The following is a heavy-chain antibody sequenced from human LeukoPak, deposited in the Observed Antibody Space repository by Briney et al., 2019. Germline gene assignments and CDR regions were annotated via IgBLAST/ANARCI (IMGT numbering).Heavy chain of an antibody. V-gene: IGHV1-18*01. CDR1: GYTFTSYG. Sequence: ASVKVSCKASGYTFTSYGISWVRQAPGQGLEWMGWISAYNGNTNYAQKLQGRVTMTTDTSTSTAYMELRSLRSDDTAVYYCARVKKDYGGNRGFWFDPWGQGTLVTVSS. CDR2: ISAYNGNT. J-gene: IGHJ5*02. D-gene: IGHD4-17*01. CDR3: ARVKKDYGGNRGFWFDP.